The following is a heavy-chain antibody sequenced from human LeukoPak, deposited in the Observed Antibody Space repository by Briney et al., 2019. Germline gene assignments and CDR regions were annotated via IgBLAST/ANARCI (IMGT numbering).Heavy chain of an antibody. V-gene: IGHV3-23*01. J-gene: IGHJ4*02. CDR3: AKRSTMTTVTTPSWRVSDY. D-gene: IGHD4-17*01. CDR1: GFTFSSYA. Sequence: PGGSLRLSCAASGFTFSSYAMNWVRQAPGKGLEWVSAIGTSAVYTYYADSVKGRFTISRDNSKNTLYLQMNSLRAEDTAVYYCAKRSTMTTVTTPSWRVSDYWGRRSLVTVSS. CDR2: IGTSAVYT.